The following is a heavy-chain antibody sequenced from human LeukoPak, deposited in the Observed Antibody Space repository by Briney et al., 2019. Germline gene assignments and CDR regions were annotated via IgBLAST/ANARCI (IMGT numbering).Heavy chain of an antibody. CDR2: IKEDGTET. J-gene: IGHJ4*02. CDR3: AKEGRSLQTY. D-gene: IGHD5-24*01. Sequence: QAGGSLRLSCAASGFMFSSNWMSWVRLAPGKGLEWVANIKEDGTETYYVDSVKGRFTNSRDNAKNSLYLQMNSLRVEDTAVYYCAKEGRSLQTYWGQGTLVTVSS. CDR1: GFMFSSNW. V-gene: IGHV3-7*03.